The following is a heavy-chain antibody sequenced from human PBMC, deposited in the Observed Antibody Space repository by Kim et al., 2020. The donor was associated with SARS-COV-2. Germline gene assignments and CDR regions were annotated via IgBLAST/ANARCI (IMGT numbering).Heavy chain of an antibody. CDR3: ARDQTPSILNFDS. Sequence: GGSLRLSCAASGFTFSTYAMSWVRQAPGKGLDWISSISGTGYSTYYADSVKGRFTISRDNSKNTLYLQMNNLRAEDTAVYYCARDQTPSILNFDSWGQGALVTVSS. J-gene: IGHJ4*02. CDR2: ISGTGYST. CDR1: GFTFSTYA. V-gene: IGHV3-23*01.